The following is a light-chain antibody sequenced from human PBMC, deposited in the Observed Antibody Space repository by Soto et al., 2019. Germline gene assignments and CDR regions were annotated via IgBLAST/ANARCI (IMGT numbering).Light chain of an antibody. CDR2: EVS. V-gene: IGKV1-5*01. CDR1: QSVSGW. CDR3: QQYSTFFYS. Sequence: DIQMTQSPSTLYASVGDRDTITCRASQSVSGWLAWYQQKPGKAPTLLIFEVSRLEVGVPSRFRGGGSGTEFTLTITSLQPDDFATYYCQQYSTFFYSFGQGTKLQF. J-gene: IGKJ2*03.